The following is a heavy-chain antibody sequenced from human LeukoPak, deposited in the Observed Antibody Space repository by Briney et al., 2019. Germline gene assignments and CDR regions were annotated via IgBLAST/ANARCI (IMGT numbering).Heavy chain of an antibody. Sequence: SETLSLTCAVYGGSFSGYYWNWIRQPPGKGLEWIGEINNSGSTNYNPSLKSRVTISVDTSKNQFSLKLSSVTAADTAVYYCARGYPKPAFDIWGQGTMVTVSS. CDR3: ARGYPKPAFDI. CDR1: GGSFSGYY. CDR2: INNSGST. J-gene: IGHJ3*02. V-gene: IGHV4-34*01.